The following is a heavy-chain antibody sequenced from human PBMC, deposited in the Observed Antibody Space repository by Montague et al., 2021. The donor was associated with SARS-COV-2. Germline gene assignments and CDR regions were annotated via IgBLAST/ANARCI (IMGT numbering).Heavy chain of an antibody. CDR2: TYYRSKWYN. D-gene: IGHD3-22*01. J-gene: IGHJ4*02. CDR1: GDSVSSYSAA. CDR3: ARGVYYDGSGYYSFDY. Sequence: CAIFGDSVSSYSAAWNWIRQSPSIGLEWLGRTYYRSKWYNDYALSVKSRITINPDTSKNHFSLQLNSVTPEDTAIYYCARGVYYDGSGYYSFDYWGQGTLVTVSS. V-gene: IGHV6-1*01.